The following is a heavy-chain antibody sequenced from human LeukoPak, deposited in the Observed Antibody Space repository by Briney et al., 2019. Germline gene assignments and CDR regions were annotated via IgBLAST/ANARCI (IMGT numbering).Heavy chain of an antibody. CDR1: GGSISSYY. Sequence: SETLSLTCTVSGGSISSYYWSWIRQPPGKGLEWIGYIYYSGSTNYNPSLKSRVTISVDTFKNQFSLKLSSVTAADTAVYYCARGLPPDRGILTGYYYYMDVWGKGTTVTISS. J-gene: IGHJ6*03. CDR2: IYYSGST. V-gene: IGHV4-59*01. CDR3: ARGLPPDRGILTGYYYYMDV. D-gene: IGHD3-9*01.